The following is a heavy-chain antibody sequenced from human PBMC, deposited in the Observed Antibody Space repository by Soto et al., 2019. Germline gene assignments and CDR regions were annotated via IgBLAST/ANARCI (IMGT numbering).Heavy chain of an antibody. CDR2: IDHSGYT. D-gene: IGHD3-3*01. CDR3: ARKQAGFFYGIDY. Sequence: TLSLTCTVSGGSFNSGGYYWSWIRQHPGKGLEWLGYIDHSGYTFYNPSLQSRIILSMDTSKNQFSLKLSSATAADTAVYFCARKQAGFFYGIDYWGQGTLVTVSS. J-gene: IGHJ4*02. CDR1: GGSFNSGGYY. V-gene: IGHV4-31*03.